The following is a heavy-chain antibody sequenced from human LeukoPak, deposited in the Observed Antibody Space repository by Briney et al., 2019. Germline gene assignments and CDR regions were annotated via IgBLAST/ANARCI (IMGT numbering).Heavy chain of an antibody. D-gene: IGHD4-17*01. V-gene: IGHV4-30-4*01. CDR3: TRGLTTDKIDF. CDR1: GGSISSVDYF. CDR2: IHYDGST. J-gene: IGHJ4*02. Sequence: PSQTLSLTCTVSGGSISSVDYFWTWIRQPPGKGLEWIGRIHYDGSTSYNPSLQSRVTISADTSKNQFSLKLSSVTAADTAVYYCTRGLTTDKIDFWGQGTLVTVSS.